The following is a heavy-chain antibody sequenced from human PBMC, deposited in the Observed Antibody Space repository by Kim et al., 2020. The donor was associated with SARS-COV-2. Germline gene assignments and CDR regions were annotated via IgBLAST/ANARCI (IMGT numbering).Heavy chain of an antibody. CDR1: GFTFSSYA. V-gene: IGHV3-23*01. Sequence: GGSLRLSCAASGFTFSSYAMSWVRQAPGKGPEWVSLVSGSGGNTYHADSVKGRFAISRDNSKKTLYLQMNSLRAEDTALYYCAKGESNNGYFFDYWGQGTLVTVSS. CDR3: AKGESNNGYFFDY. J-gene: IGHJ4*02. D-gene: IGHD6-13*01. CDR2: VSGSGGNT.